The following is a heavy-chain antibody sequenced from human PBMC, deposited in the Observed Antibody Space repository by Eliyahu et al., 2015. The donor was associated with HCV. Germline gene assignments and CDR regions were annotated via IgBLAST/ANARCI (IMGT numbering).Heavy chain of an antibody. CDR3: ARGYDRKDSPWIQGSYQYYIMDV. J-gene: IGHJ6*02. Sequence: QVTLRESGPALVKPTQTLTLTCTFSGFSLSXXGMCVSWIRQPPGKALXWLXLIDGDGDKFYSTSLKTRLTVSKGSSINQVVLTMTNMDPEDSAAYYCARGYDRKDSPWIQGSYQYYIMDVWGQGTTVIVSS. D-gene: IGHD5-18*01. CDR1: GFSLSXXGMC. CDR2: IDGDGDK. V-gene: IGHV2-70*01.